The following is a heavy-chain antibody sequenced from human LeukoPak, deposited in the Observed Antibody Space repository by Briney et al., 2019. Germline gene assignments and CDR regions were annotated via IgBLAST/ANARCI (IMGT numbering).Heavy chain of an antibody. V-gene: IGHV3-21*06. CDR1: GFTFRHYA. CDR2: ISTSSSNT. J-gene: IGHJ4*02. D-gene: IGHD1-1*01. CDR3: VGEGKWNDKPFDG. Sequence: GGSLRLSCAPSGFTFRHYAMNSVRQAPGKGLESLSFISTSSSNTHFASSVGGRFTISRDNAKNPLVLQMDRLTAEDTALYYCVGEGKWNDKPFDGLGEGGQV.